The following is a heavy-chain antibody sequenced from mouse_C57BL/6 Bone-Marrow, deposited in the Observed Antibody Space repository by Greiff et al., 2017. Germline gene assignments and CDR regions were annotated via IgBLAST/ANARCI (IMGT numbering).Heavy chain of an antibody. V-gene: IGHV1-64*01. D-gene: IGHD1-1*01. Sequence: QVQLQQSGAELVKPGASVKLSCKASGYTFTSYWMHWVKQRPGQGLEWIGMIHPNSGSTNYNEKFKSQATLTVDKSSSTADMQLSSLTSEDSAGYDCERSGYDYGSSFWYFDVWGTGTTVTVTS. CDR1: GYTFTSYW. CDR3: ERSGYDYGSSFWYFDV. J-gene: IGHJ1*03. CDR2: IHPNSGST.